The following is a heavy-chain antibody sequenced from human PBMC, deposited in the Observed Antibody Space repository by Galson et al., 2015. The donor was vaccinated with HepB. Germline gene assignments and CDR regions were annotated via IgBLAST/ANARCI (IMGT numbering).Heavy chain of an antibody. CDR2: ISTSSSYI. D-gene: IGHD4-17*01. CDR3: ARGDYDYGDYGGWFDP. J-gene: IGHJ5*02. V-gene: IGHV3-21*01. CDR1: GFGFSRYR. Sequence: SLRLSCAASGFGFSRYRMNWVRQAPGKGLEWVSSISTSSSYIYYADSVKGRFTISRDNAKNSLYLQMNSLRAEDTAVYYCARGDYDYGDYGGWFDPWGQGTLVIVSS.